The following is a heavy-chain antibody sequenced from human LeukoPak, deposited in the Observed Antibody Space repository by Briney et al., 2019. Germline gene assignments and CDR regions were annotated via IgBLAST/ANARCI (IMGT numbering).Heavy chain of an antibody. CDR1: GYCFSSYW. CDR2: IYPGDSDT. Sequence: GESLKISCKGSGYCFSSYWIGWVRQMPGKGLEWMGIIYPGDSDTRYSPSFQGQVIMSADKSISTAYLQRSSLKASDTAMYYCARGQGVNYFDYWGQGTLVTVSS. CDR3: ARGQGVNYFDY. D-gene: IGHD3-16*01. V-gene: IGHV5-51*01. J-gene: IGHJ4*02.